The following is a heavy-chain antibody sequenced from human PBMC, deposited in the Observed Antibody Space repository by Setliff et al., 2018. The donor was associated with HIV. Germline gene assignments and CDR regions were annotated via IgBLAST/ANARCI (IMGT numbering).Heavy chain of an antibody. CDR3: ARVDSGSYYRWYFDL. V-gene: IGHV1-18*01. D-gene: IGHD1-26*01. J-gene: IGHJ2*01. Sequence: GASVKVSCKASAYTFTDYSISWVRQAPGQGLEWMGWISAYNGNTNYAQKLQGRVTMTTDTSTSTAYMELRSLRSDDTAVYYCARVDSGSYYRWYFDLWGRGTLVTVSS. CDR1: AYTFTDYS. CDR2: ISAYNGNT.